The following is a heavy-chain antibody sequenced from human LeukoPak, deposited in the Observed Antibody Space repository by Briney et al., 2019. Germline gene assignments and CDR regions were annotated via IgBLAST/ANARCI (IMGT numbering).Heavy chain of an antibody. J-gene: IGHJ6*02. D-gene: IGHD2-15*01. CDR2: ISGCGGST. CDR1: GFTFSDYA. V-gene: IGHV3-23*01. CDR3: ARVYCSGGSCYPVPYYYYYGMDV. Sequence: GGSLRLSCAASGFTFSDYAMSWVRQALGKGLEWVSAISGCGGSTYYADSVKGRFTISRDNSKNTLYLQMNSLRAEDTAVYYCARVYCSGGSCYPVPYYYYYGMDVWGQGTTVTVSS.